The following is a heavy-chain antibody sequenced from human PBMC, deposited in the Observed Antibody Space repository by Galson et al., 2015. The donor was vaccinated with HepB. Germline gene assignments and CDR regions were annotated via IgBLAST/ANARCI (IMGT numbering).Heavy chain of an antibody. J-gene: IGHJ6*03. CDR1: GYTFRSYS. V-gene: IGHV3-30-3*01. Sequence: SLRLSCAASGYTFRSYSMHWVRQAPGKGLEWVAVISDDGSNKYYADSVKGRFTISRDNSKNTLSLQMNSLRAEDTAVYYCARGRGEAYYYYYMDVWGKGTTVTVSS. CDR2: ISDDGSNK. CDR3: ARGRGEAYYYYYMDV. D-gene: IGHD3-10*01.